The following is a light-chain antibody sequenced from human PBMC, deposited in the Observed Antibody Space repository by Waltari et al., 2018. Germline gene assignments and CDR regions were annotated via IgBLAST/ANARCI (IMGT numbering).Light chain of an antibody. V-gene: IGKV4-1*01. CDR1: QSILYSSNNKKY. CDR3: QQYYSTPFT. J-gene: IGKJ4*01. Sequence: DIVMTQSPDSLAVSLGERATIHCKSRQSILYSSNNKKYLAWYQQKPGQSPKLLIYWASTRESGVPDRFSGSGSGTDFTLTISSLQTEDVAVYYCQQYYSTPFTFGGGTKVEIK. CDR2: WAS.